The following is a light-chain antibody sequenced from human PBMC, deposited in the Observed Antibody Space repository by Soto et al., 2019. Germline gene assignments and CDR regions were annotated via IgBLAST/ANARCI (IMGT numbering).Light chain of an antibody. CDR3: QQYYSYPMYT. J-gene: IGKJ2*01. Sequence: AIRMTQSPSSLSASTGDRVTITCRASQGISSYLAGYQQKPGKAPKLLIYAASTLQSGVPSRFSGSGSGTDFTLTISCLQSEDCATYYCQQYYSYPMYTFGQGTKLEIK. CDR2: AAS. CDR1: QGISSY. V-gene: IGKV1-8*01.